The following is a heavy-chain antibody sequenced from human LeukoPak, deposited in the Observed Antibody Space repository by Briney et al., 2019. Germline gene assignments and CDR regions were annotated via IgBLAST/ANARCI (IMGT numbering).Heavy chain of an antibody. CDR1: GYTFTGYY. D-gene: IGHD4-17*01. J-gene: IGHJ4*02. Sequence: GASVKVSCKASGYTFTGYYMHWVRQAPGQGLEWMAWINPKTGDTKYEHKFQGRVTVSRDTSISTVYLEVSRLRSDDTATYYCARINYGDFTSHGYYFDFWGQGTLVTVSS. CDR3: ARINYGDFTSHGYYFDF. V-gene: IGHV1-2*07. CDR2: INPKTGDT.